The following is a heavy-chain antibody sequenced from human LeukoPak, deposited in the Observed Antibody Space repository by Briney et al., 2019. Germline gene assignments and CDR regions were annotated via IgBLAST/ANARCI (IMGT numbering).Heavy chain of an antibody. J-gene: IGHJ3*02. D-gene: IGHD1-26*01. CDR1: GFTFSSYW. V-gene: IGHV3-7*03. Sequence: GGSPRLSCAASGFTFSSYWMSWVRQTPGQGLEWVANINVDGTAEYYVDSVKGRFTISRDNAKNSLYLQMNSLRAEDTAVYYCARDPYRFAFDIWGQGTVVLVSS. CDR2: INVDGTAE. CDR3: ARDPYRFAFDI.